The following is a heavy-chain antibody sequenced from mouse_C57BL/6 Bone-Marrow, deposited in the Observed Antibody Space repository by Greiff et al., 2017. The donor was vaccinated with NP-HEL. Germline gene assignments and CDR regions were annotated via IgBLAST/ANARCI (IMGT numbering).Heavy chain of an antibody. CDR1: GYTFTSYW. J-gene: IGHJ2*01. V-gene: IGHV1-64*01. CDR3: AYYYGISPLGY. D-gene: IGHD1-1*01. Sequence: VKLQESGAELVKPGASVKLSCKASGYTFTSYWMHWVKQRPGQGLEWIGMIHPNSGSTNYNEKFKSKATLTVDKSSSTAYMQLSSLTSEDSAVYYCAYYYGISPLGYWGQGTTLTVSS. CDR2: IHPNSGST.